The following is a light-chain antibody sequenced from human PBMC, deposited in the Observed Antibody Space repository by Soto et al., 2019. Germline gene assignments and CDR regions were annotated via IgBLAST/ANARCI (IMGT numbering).Light chain of an antibody. CDR3: SSFTSSSTVV. Sequence: QSALTQPASVSGSPGQSITISCTGTSSDVGGYNSVSWYQQHPGKAPKLLIYEVSNRPSGVSNRFSGSKSANTASLTISGLKSEEEADYYCSSFTSSSTVVFGGGTKLTVL. CDR2: EVS. J-gene: IGLJ2*01. V-gene: IGLV2-14*01. CDR1: SSDVGGYNS.